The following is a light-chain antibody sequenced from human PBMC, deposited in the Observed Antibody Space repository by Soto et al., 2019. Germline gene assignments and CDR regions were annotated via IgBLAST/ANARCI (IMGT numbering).Light chain of an antibody. CDR2: SAS. CDR3: QQTYTTFALT. CDR1: QSISTY. J-gene: IGKJ4*01. Sequence: DIQMTQSPSSLSASVGDRVTITCRASQSISTYLHWYQQKPGKAPNLLIYSASTLQSGVPSRFSGRGSGTDFTLTISSLQPEDFATYYCQQTYTTFALTFGGGTKVEIK. V-gene: IGKV1-39*01.